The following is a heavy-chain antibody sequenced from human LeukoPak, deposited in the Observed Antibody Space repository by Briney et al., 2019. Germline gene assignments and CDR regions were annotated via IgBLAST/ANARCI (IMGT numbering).Heavy chain of an antibody. J-gene: IGHJ4*02. Sequence: GGSLRLSCAASGFMFSNYDMHWVRQAPGKGLEYVSHISADGGSTYYAISVKGRFTISRDNSKNTLYLQMGGLRAEDMAMYYCAGGRGYIYGSDYWGQGTLVTVSS. D-gene: IGHD5-18*01. V-gene: IGHV3-64*01. CDR2: ISADGGST. CDR3: AGGRGYIYGSDY. CDR1: GFMFSNYD.